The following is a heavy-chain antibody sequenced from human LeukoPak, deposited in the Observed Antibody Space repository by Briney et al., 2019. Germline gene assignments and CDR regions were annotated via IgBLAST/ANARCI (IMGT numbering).Heavy chain of an antibody. CDR3: AKEGGSGWYSLGDAFDI. Sequence: GGSLRLSCAASGFTFDDYAMHWVRQAPGKGLEWVAFIRYDGSNKYYADSVKGRFTISRDNSKNTLYLQMNSLRAEDTAVYYCAKEGGSGWYSLGDAFDIWGQGTMVTVSS. CDR2: IRYDGSNK. D-gene: IGHD6-19*01. J-gene: IGHJ3*02. CDR1: GFTFDDYA. V-gene: IGHV3-30*02.